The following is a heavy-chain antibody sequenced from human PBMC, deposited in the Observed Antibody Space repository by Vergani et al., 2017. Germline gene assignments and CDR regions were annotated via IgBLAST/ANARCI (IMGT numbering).Heavy chain of an antibody. D-gene: IGHD2-2*01. CDR3: AGYLLGYCSSTNCFEAFDI. Sequence: EVPLVESGGGLVKPGGSLTLSCAASGFTLSSYSMNWARQAPGKGLEWVSSIISSSSYIYYADSVKGRFIISRDNAKNSLYLQMNSLRAEDTAVYYCAGYLLGYCSSTNCFEAFDIWGQGTMVTVSS. V-gene: IGHV3-21*02. CDR1: GFTLSSYS. J-gene: IGHJ3*02. CDR2: IISSSSYI.